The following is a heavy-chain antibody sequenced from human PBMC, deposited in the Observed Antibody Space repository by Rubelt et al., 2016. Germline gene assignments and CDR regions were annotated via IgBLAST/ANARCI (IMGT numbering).Heavy chain of an antibody. CDR1: GGSISGYY. D-gene: IGHD3-10*01. Sequence: QVQLQESGPGLVKPSETLSLTCTVSGGSISGYYWSWVRQPPGKVLEWIGEINHSGSTNYNPSLKSRVTTSVDTSKKQFSLKMSFVSAAETAVYYCARGITMVRGVMTMEDYWGQGTLVTVSS. CDR2: INHSGST. V-gene: IGHV4-34*01. J-gene: IGHJ4*02. CDR3: ARGITMVRGVMTMEDY.